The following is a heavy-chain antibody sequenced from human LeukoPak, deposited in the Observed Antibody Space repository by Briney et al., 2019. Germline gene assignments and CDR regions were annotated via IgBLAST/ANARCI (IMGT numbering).Heavy chain of an antibody. Sequence: QTGGSLILSCAASGFTVSSNYMSWVRQAPGKGLEWVSVIYSGGSTDYADSVKGRFTISRDTSKNTLYLQMNSLRVEDTAVYYCARSSHYDILTGYSEEDAFDIWGQGTMVTVSS. J-gene: IGHJ3*02. V-gene: IGHV3-53*01. CDR3: ARSSHYDILTGYSEEDAFDI. CDR2: IYSGGST. D-gene: IGHD3-9*01. CDR1: GFTVSSNY.